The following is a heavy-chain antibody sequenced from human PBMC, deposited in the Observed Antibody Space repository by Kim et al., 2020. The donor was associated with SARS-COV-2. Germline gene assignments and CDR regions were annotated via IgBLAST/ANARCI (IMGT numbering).Heavy chain of an antibody. J-gene: IGHJ6*02. V-gene: IGHV4-38-2*02. Sequence: SETLSLTCTVSGYSISSGYYWGWIRQPPGKGLEWIGSIYHSGSTYYNPSLKSRVTISVDTSKNQFSLKLSSVTAADTAVYYCARRDYVHYYGMDDWCQGT. D-gene: IGHD4-17*01. CDR2: IYHSGST. CDR3: ARRDYVHYYGMDD. CDR1: GYSISSGYY.